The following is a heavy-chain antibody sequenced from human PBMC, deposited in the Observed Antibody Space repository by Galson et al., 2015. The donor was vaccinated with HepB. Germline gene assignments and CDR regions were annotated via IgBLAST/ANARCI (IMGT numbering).Heavy chain of an antibody. CDR2: IRSKANNYAT. CDR3: TRLGDFSGYSSR. D-gene: IGHD6-13*01. CDR1: GFTFSGSA. Sequence: SLRLSCAAFGFTFSGSAIHWVRQASGKGPEWVGRIRSKANNYATSYVPSLKGRFTISRDDSKNMAYLHMKSLKTEDTAVYYCTRLGDFSGYSSRWGQGTLVTVSS. V-gene: IGHV3-73*01. J-gene: IGHJ4*02.